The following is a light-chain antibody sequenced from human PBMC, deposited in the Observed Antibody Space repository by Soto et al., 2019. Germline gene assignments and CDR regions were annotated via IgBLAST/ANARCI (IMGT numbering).Light chain of an antibody. CDR1: QSVNNH. J-gene: IGKJ5*01. Sequence: EIVLTQSPATLSLPPGERATLSCRASQSVNNHLHWYQQKPGQAPRLLIFDASNRATRIPPRFSGSGSATDFTLTISSLEPEDFALYYCQQRSIWPVSFGQGTRLEIK. CDR2: DAS. CDR3: QQRSIWPVS. V-gene: IGKV3-11*01.